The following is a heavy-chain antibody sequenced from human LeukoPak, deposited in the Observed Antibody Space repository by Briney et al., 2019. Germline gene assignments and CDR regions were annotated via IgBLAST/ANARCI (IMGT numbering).Heavy chain of an antibody. CDR2: TYYKSKWYN. D-gene: IGHD3-10*01. Sequence: SQTLSLTCAISGDSVSSNSAGWSWIRQSPSRGLEWLGRTYYKSKWYNDYAVSVKSRITINPDTSKNQFSLQLNSVTPEDTAVYYCAREGELTMYFDSWGQGTLVTVSS. V-gene: IGHV6-1*01. J-gene: IGHJ4*02. CDR3: AREGELTMYFDS. CDR1: GDSVSSNSAG.